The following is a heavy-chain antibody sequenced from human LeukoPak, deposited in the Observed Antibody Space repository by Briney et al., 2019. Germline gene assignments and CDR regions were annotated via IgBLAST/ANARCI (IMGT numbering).Heavy chain of an antibody. CDR1: GYTFTSHG. V-gene: IGHV1-18*01. Sequence: ASVKVSCKASGYTFTSHGISWVRQAPGQGLEWMGWISAYNGNTNYAQKLQGRVTVTTDTSTSTAYMELRSLRSDDTAVYYCARVGSGWYDQGYWGQGTLVTVSS. CDR2: ISAYNGNT. J-gene: IGHJ4*02. D-gene: IGHD6-19*01. CDR3: ARVGSGWYDQGY.